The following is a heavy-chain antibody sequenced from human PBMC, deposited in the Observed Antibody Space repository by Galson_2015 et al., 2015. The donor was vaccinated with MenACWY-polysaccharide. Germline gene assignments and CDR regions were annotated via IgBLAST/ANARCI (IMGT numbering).Heavy chain of an antibody. CDR3: ARDLGDGYNRWFDP. CDR2: INAGNGNT. J-gene: IGHJ5*02. D-gene: IGHD5-24*01. V-gene: IGHV1-3*01. CDR1: GYTFTSYA. Sequence: SVKVSCKASGYTFTSYAMHWVRQAPGQRLEWMGWINAGNGNTKYSQKFQGRVTITRDTSASTAYMELSSLRSEDTAVYYCARDLGDGYNRWFDPWGQGTLVTVSS.